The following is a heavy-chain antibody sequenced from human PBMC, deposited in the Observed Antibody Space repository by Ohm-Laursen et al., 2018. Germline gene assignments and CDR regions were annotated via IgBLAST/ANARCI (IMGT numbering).Heavy chain of an antibody. J-gene: IGHJ6*02. D-gene: IGHD1-14*01. CDR1: GYTFTGYY. V-gene: IGHV1-2*02. CDR2: INPNSGGT. Sequence: ASAKVSCKASGYTFTGYYMHWVRQAPGQGLEWMGWINPNSGGTNYAQKFQGRVTMTRDTSISTAYMELSRLRSDDTAVYYCARGGMWANYYYYYGMDVWGQGTTVTVSS. CDR3: ARGGMWANYYYYYGMDV.